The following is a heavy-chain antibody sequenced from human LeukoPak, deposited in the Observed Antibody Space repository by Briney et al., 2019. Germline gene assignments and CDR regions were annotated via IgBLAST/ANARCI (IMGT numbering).Heavy chain of an antibody. D-gene: IGHD2-15*01. Sequence: PGGSLRVSCAASGFTFSSYSMNWVRQAPGKGLEWVSSISSSSSYIYYEDSVKGRFTISRDNAKNSLYLQMNSLRAEDTAVYYCARDQGSVVGDPFPFWWGQGTLVTVSS. CDR2: ISSSSSYI. J-gene: IGHJ4*02. CDR1: GFTFSSYS. CDR3: ARDQGSVVGDPFPFW. V-gene: IGHV3-21*01.